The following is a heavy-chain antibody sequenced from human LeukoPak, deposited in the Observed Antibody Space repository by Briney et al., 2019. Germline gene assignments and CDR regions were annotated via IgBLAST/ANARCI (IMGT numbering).Heavy chain of an antibody. D-gene: IGHD6-6*01. CDR1: GYTFTGYY. CDR3: AREHSSSSFFDY. Sequence: ASVTVPCKASGYTFTGYYMHWVRQAPGQGLEWMGWINPNSGGTNYAQKFQGRVTMTRDTSISTAYMELSRLRSDDTAVYYCAREHSSSSFFDYWGQGTLVTVSS. CDR2: INPNSGGT. V-gene: IGHV1-2*02. J-gene: IGHJ4*02.